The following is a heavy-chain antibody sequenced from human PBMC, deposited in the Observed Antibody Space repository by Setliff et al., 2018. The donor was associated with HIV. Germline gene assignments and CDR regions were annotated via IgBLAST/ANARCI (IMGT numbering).Heavy chain of an antibody. D-gene: IGHD3-10*01. V-gene: IGHV1-18*01. Sequence: ASVKVSCKASAYPFTSYGITWVRQAPGQGLQWMGWISTYNGNTNYAQKFQGRVTMTTDTSTSTVYMELRSLRSDDTAVYYCARRGVPQQIDLDSWGHGTLVTVSS. CDR3: ARRGVPQQIDLDS. CDR1: AYPFTSYG. CDR2: ISTYNGNT. J-gene: IGHJ5*01.